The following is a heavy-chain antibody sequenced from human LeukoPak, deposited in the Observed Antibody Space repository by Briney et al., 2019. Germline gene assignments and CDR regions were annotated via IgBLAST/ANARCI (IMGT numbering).Heavy chain of an antibody. Sequence: PSETLSLTCTVPGGSLRGSSYYWGWVRQPPRKWLEWIGSIDYSGSTYYSPSLKSRVTISVDTSKNQFSLKLRSVTAADTAVYYCARHPPSEWYFDLWGRGTLVTVSS. CDR1: GGSLRGSSYY. CDR2: IDYSGST. V-gene: IGHV4-39*01. CDR3: ARHPPSEWYFDL. J-gene: IGHJ2*01.